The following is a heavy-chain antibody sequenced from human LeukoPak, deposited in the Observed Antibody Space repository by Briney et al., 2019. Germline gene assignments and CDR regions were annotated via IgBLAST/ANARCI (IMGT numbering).Heavy chain of an antibody. V-gene: IGHV1-18*01. J-gene: IGHJ4*02. CDR1: GYTFTSYG. D-gene: IGHD2-8*01. Sequence: ASVKVSCKASGYTFTSYGISWVRQAPGQGLEWMGWISAYNGNTNYAQKLQGRVTMTTDTSTSTAYMELRSLRSDDTAVYYCARGSKGRRLGGIVLMVYATSVDYWGQGTLVTVSS. CDR2: ISAYNGNT. CDR3: ARGSKGRRLGGIVLMVYATSVDY.